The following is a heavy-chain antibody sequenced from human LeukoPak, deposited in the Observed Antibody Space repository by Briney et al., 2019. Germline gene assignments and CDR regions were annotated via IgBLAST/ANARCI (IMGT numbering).Heavy chain of an antibody. CDR2: ISYDGSNK. CDR3: ARDPPGSGGYLTGNAFDI. CDR1: GFSFSSYA. J-gene: IGHJ3*02. V-gene: IGHV3-30-3*01. D-gene: IGHD2-8*02. Sequence: PGGSLRLSCAASGFSFSSYAMNWVRQAPGKGLEWVAVISYDGSNKYYADSVKGRFTISRDNSKNTLYLQMNSLRAEDTAVYYYARDPPGSGGYLTGNAFDIWGQGTMVTVSS.